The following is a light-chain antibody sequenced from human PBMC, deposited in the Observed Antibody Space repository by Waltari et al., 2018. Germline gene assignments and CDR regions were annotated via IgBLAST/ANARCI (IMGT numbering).Light chain of an antibody. J-gene: IGKJ2*01. Sequence: DIQMTQSPSTLSASVGDRVTITCRASQSISSWLAWYQQKPGKAPKLLIYMASSLESGVPSRFSCGGSWTEFTLTISSLQPDDFATYYCQQYNSYSYTFGQGTKLEIK. V-gene: IGKV1-5*03. CDR2: MAS. CDR1: QSISSW. CDR3: QQYNSYSYT.